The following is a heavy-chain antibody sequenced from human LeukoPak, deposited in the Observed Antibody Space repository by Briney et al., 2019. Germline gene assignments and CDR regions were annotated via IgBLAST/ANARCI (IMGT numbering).Heavy chain of an antibody. CDR3: ARQETGTGLYYFDY. D-gene: IGHD1/OR15-1a*01. V-gene: IGHV4-59*08. CDR2: IYYSGST. CDR1: GGSISSYY. J-gene: IGHJ4*02. Sequence: KPSETLSLTCTVSGGSISSYYWSWIRQPPGKGLEWIGYIYYSGSTNYNPSLKSRVTISVDTSKNQFSLKLSSVTAADTAVYYCARQETGTGLYYFDYWGQGTLVTVSS.